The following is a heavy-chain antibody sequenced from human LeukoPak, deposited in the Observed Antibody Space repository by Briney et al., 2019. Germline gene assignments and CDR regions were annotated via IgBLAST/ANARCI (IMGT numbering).Heavy chain of an antibody. CDR1: GYTFTSYG. D-gene: IGHD3-22*01. CDR3: ARAQTLMGSRYYYDSSGYPYYFDY. Sequence: GASVKVSCKASGYTFTSYGISWVRQAPGQGLEWMGWISAYNGNTNYAQKLQGRVTMTTDTSTSTAYMELRSLRSDDTAVYYCARAQTLMGSRYYYDSSGYPYYFDYWGQGTLVTVSS. V-gene: IGHV1-18*01. J-gene: IGHJ4*02. CDR2: ISAYNGNT.